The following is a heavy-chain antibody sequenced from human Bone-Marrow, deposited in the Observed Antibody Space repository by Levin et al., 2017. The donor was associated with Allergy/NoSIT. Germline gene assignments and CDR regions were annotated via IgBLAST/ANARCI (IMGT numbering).Heavy chain of an antibody. CDR1: GFSFSTHG. J-gene: IGHJ1*01. Sequence: GESLKISCAASGFSFSTHGMHWVRQAPGKGLEWVAVIWDDGRNQYYGDSVKGRFTISRDNSRNTLYLQMNSLRAEDTAMFFCARDAFGSESCQIQHWGQGTLVPVSA. V-gene: IGHV3-33*01. D-gene: IGHD3-10*01. CDR3: ARDAFGSESCQIQH. CDR2: IWDDGRNQ.